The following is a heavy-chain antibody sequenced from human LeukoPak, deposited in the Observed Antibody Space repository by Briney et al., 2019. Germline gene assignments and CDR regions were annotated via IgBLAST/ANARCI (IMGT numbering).Heavy chain of an antibody. J-gene: IGHJ4*02. D-gene: IGHD2-15*01. CDR2: IWYDGSNK. CDR3: AKESHCSGGSCSPHFDY. V-gene: IGHV3-33*06. Sequence: PGRSLRLSCAASGLTFSSYAMHWVRQAPGKGLQWVAVIWYDGSNKYYADSVKGRFTISRDNSKNTPYLQMNSLRAEDTAVYYCAKESHCSGGSCSPHFDYWGQGTLVTVSS. CDR1: GLTFSSYA.